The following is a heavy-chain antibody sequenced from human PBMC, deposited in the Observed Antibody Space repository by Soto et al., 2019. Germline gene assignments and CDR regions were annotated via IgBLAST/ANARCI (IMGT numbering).Heavy chain of an antibody. D-gene: IGHD1-20*01. J-gene: IGHJ6*02. CDR1: GYTFTGYY. V-gene: IGHV1-2*02. CDR3: ARVTPYYYYGMDV. Sequence: GASVKVSCKASGYTFTGYYMHWVRQAPGQGLEWMGWINPNSGGTNYAQKFQGRVTMTRDTSISTAYMELSRLRSDDTAVYYCARVTPYYYYGMDVWGQGTTVTVSS. CDR2: INPNSGGT.